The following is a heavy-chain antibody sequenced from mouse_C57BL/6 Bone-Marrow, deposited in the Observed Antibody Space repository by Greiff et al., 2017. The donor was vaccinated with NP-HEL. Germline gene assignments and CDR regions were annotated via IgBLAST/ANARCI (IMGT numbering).Heavy chain of an antibody. CDR3: ARGEVTTVVATDWYFDV. D-gene: IGHD1-1*01. CDR2: IYPGSGST. CDR1: GYTFTSYW. J-gene: IGHJ1*03. V-gene: IGHV1-55*01. Sequence: QVQLQQPGAELVKPGASVMMSCKASGYTFTSYWITWVKQRPGQGLEWIGDIYPGSGSTNYNEKFKSKATLTVDTSSSTAYMQLSSLTSEDSAVYYCARGEVTTVVATDWYFDVWGTGTTVTVSS.